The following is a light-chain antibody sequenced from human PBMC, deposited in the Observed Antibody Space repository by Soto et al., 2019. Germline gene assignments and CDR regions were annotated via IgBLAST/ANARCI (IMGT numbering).Light chain of an antibody. Sequence: EIVLTQSPATLSLSPGERATLSCRASRSVSSYLAWYQQKPGQAPRLLIYDASNRATGIPARFSGSGSGTDFTLTLSRLEPEDFAVYYCQQRSNWPKTFGGGTKVDIK. J-gene: IGKJ4*01. CDR3: QQRSNWPKT. CDR1: RSVSSY. V-gene: IGKV3-11*01. CDR2: DAS.